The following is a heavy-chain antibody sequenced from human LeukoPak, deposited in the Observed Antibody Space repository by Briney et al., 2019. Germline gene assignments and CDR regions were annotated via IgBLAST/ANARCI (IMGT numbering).Heavy chain of an antibody. Sequence: PSETLSLTCTVSGGSISSYYWSWIRQPPGKGLEWIGEINHSGSTNYNPSLKSRVTISVDTSKNQFSLKLSSVTAADTAVYYCARHSGKASSGYSYYFDYWGQGTLVTVSS. D-gene: IGHD3-22*01. V-gene: IGHV4-34*01. J-gene: IGHJ4*02. CDR1: GGSISSYY. CDR3: ARHSGKASSGYSYYFDY. CDR2: INHSGST.